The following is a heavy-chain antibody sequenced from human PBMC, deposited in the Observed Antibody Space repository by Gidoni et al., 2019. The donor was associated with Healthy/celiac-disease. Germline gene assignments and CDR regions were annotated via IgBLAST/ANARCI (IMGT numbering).Heavy chain of an antibody. D-gene: IGHD2-2*02. CDR1: GYTLTGTE. V-gene: IGHV1-2*02. J-gene: IGHJ5*02. CDR2: INPNSGGT. Sequence: HVQLVQSGAAVKKPGSSVKVSCKASGYTLTGTELHWWRQAHGQGLEWMGWINPNSGGTNYAQKFQGRVTMTRDTSISTAYMELSRLRSDDTAVYYCARDPLEYCSSTSCYTRLDFDPWGQGTLVTVSS. CDR3: ARDPLEYCSSTSCYTRLDFDP.